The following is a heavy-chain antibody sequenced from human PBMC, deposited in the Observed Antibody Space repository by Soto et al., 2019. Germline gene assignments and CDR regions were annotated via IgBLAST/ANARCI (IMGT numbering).Heavy chain of an antibody. V-gene: IGHV4-34*01. Sequence: QVQLQQWGTGLLKSSETLSLNCAVYVGSFSPYYWSWVRQPQGQGLEWIGETDESGGIYYNPSLKGRVTVSLDTSKKQFSLEVKSVTAADAAVYYCAIGLWGNKYWGQGTLVTVSS. CDR2: TDESGGI. CDR3: AIGLWGNKY. J-gene: IGHJ4*02. CDR1: VGSFSPYY. D-gene: IGHD3-16*01.